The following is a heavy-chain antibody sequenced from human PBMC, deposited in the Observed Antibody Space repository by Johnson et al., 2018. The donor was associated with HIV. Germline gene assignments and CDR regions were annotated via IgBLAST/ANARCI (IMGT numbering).Heavy chain of an antibody. CDR1: GFTFSIYD. D-gene: IGHD3-22*01. J-gene: IGHJ3*02. CDR2: IGVTSDT. V-gene: IGHV3-13*01. CDR3: ARGKGWLDAFDM. Sequence: AQLVESGGGLVQPGGSLRLSCAASGFTFSIYDMHWVRQTTGKGLEWVSAIGVTSDTYYPGSVKGRFTISRDNAKKSLYLQMNSLGAGDTAVYYCARGKGWLDAFDMWGQGTMVTVSS.